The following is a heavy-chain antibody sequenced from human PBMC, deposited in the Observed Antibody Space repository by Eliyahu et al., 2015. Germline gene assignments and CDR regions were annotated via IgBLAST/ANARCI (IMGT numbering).Heavy chain of an antibody. D-gene: IGHD3-16*01. V-gene: IGHV1-69*01. CDR1: GGTFINYA. Sequence: QVQLVQSGAEXKKPGSSVKVSCKASGGTFINYAISWVRQAPGQGLEWVGGNIPIFGTANYAQGFKGRVTITADASTRTAYMEVSSLKSEDAAVHYCARGGEEHQSQNRPFDYWGQGTLVTVAS. CDR3: ARGGEEHQSQNRPFDY. CDR2: NIPIFGTA. J-gene: IGHJ4*02.